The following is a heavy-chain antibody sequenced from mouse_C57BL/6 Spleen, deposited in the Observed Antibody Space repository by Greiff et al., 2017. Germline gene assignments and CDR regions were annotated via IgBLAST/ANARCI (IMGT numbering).Heavy chain of an antibody. V-gene: IGHV1-9*01. CDR1: GYTFTGYW. CDR3: ARQRPFAY. CDR2: ILPGSGST. Sequence: VQVVESGAELMKPGASVKLSCKATGYTFTGYWIEWGKQRPGHGLEWIGEILPGSGSTHDNEKFTGKATFTADTSSNTAYMQLSSLTTEDSAIYYCARQRPFAYWGQGTLVTVSA. J-gene: IGHJ3*01.